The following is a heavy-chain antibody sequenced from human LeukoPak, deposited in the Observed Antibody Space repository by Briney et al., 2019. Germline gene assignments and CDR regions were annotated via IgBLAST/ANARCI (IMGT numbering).Heavy chain of an antibody. CDR1: GYTFTSYG. Sequence: GESLKVSCKASGYTFTSYGISWVRQAPGQGLEWMGWISAYNGNTNYAQKLQGRVTMTTDTSTSTAYMELRSLRSDDTAVYYCARDESLTGEQNWFDPWGQGTLVTVSS. CDR2: ISAYNGNT. V-gene: IGHV1-18*01. J-gene: IGHJ5*02. D-gene: IGHD7-27*01. CDR3: ARDESLTGEQNWFDP.